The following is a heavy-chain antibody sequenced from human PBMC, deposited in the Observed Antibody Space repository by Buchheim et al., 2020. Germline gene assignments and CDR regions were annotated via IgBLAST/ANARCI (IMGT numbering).Heavy chain of an antibody. Sequence: EVQLLESGGGLVQPGGSLRLSCAASGFTFSSYAMSWVRQAPGKGLEWVSAISGSGGSTYYADSGKGRVTISRDNSKNTLYLQMNSLRAEDTAVYYCAKVMLTVTSAVHYYYYGMDVWGQGTT. CDR1: GFTFSSYA. J-gene: IGHJ6*02. V-gene: IGHV3-23*01. CDR3: AKVMLTVTSAVHYYYYGMDV. D-gene: IGHD4-17*01. CDR2: ISGSGGST.